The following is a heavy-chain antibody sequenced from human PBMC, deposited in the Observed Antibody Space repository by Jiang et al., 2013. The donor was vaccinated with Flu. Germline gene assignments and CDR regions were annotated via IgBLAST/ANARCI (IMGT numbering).Heavy chain of an antibody. CDR2: GSGDNT. D-gene: IGHD3-10*01. V-gene: IGHV3-23*01. CDR3: AKDGDYYGSGSDAYYFDY. J-gene: IGHJ4*02. Sequence: GSGDNTHYADSVKGRFTISRDNSKKTIYLQMNSLRADDTAVYFCAKDGDYYGSGSDAYYFDYWGQGTLVTVSS.